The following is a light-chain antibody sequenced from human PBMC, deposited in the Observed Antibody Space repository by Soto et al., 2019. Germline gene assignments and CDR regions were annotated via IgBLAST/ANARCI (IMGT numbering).Light chain of an antibody. CDR3: QQYNSWPPT. V-gene: IGKV3-15*01. J-gene: IGKJ4*01. Sequence: EIVMTQSPATLSVSPGGRATLSCRASQSISDTLAWYQQKPGQAPRLLIHGASTRATGFPARFSGSGSGTDFTLTISSLQSEDFAVYYCQQYNSWPPTFGGGTKVDI. CDR2: GAS. CDR1: QSISDT.